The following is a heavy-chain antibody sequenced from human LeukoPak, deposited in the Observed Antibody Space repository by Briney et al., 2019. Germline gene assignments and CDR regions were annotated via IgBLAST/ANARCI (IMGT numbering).Heavy chain of an antibody. J-gene: IGHJ6*02. CDR3: ASNPRRYCGGGNCPYSYYAMDV. V-gene: IGHV1-69*13. CDR2: IIPIFGTA. Sequence: SVKVSCKASGYTFTSYDINWVRQTTGQGLKWMGGIIPIFGTANYAQKFQGRVTITADESTSTAYMELSSLRSEDTAVYYCASNPRRYCGGGNCPYSYYAMDVWGQGTTVTVSS. D-gene: IGHD2-15*01. CDR1: GYTFTSYD.